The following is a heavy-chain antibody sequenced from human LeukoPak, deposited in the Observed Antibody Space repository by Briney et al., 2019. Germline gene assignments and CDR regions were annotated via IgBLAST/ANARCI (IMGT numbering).Heavy chain of an antibody. D-gene: IGHD3-22*01. CDR1: GYTFTSYG. CDR2: ISAYNGNT. CDR3: AREHYYDSSGYYHDAFDI. V-gene: IGHV1-18*01. Sequence: ASVKVSCKASGYTFTSYGISWVRQAPGQGLEWMGWISAYNGNTNYAQKLQGRVTMTTDTSTSTAYMELRSLRSDDTAVYYCAREHYYDSSGYYHDAFDIWGQGTMVTVSS. J-gene: IGHJ3*02.